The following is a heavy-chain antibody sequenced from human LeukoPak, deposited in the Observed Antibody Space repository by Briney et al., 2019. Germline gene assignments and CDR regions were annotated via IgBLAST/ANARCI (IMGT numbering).Heavy chain of an antibody. J-gene: IGHJ3*02. Sequence: GGSLRLSCTASGFPFSSSWVHWVRQAPGKGLVWVSRISGDGGSTEYADSVKGRFAISRDNAKNTLYLQMNSLRAEDTAVYYCAARFRDGLDIWGQGTMVTVSS. V-gene: IGHV3-74*01. CDR2: ISGDGGST. CDR3: AARFRDGLDI. CDR1: GFPFSSSW.